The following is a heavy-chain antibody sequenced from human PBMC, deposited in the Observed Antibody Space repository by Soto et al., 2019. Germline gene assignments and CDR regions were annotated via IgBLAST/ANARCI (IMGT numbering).Heavy chain of an antibody. D-gene: IGHD3-3*01. J-gene: IGHJ6*02. CDR2: IYYSGST. CDR1: GGSISSYY. Sequence: SETLSLTCTVSGGSISSYYWSWIRQPPGRGLEWIGYIYYSGSTNYNPSLKSRVTISVDTSKNQFSLKLSSGTAADTAVYYCARGLRPDGLDGSGQGTTATVS. CDR3: ARGLRPDGLDG. V-gene: IGHV4-59*01.